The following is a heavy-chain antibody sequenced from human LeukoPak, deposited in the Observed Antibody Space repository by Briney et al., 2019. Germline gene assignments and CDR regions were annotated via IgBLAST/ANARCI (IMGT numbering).Heavy chain of an antibody. CDR3: ARDRGRYYYDSSAPPSAFDI. D-gene: IGHD3-22*01. CDR2: IIPILGIA. J-gene: IGHJ3*02. Sequence: SVKVSCKASGGTFSSYAISWVRQAPGQGLEWMGRIIPILGIANYAQKFQGRVTITADKSTSTAYMELSSLRSEDTAAYYCARDRGRYYYDSSAPPSAFDIWGQGTMVTVSS. V-gene: IGHV1-69*04. CDR1: GGTFSSYA.